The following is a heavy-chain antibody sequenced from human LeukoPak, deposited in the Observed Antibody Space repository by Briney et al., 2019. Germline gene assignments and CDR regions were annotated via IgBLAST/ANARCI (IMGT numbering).Heavy chain of an antibody. J-gene: IGHJ3*02. Sequence: PGGSLRLSCAASGFTFSSYAMSWVRQAPGKGLEWVSAISGSGGSTYYADSVKGRFTISRDNSKNTLYLQMNSLRAEDTAAYYCTAGDIAVVPAASDAFDIWGQGTMVTVSS. CDR3: TAGDIAVVPAASDAFDI. D-gene: IGHD2-2*01. CDR2: ISGSGGST. CDR1: GFTFSSYA. V-gene: IGHV3-23*01.